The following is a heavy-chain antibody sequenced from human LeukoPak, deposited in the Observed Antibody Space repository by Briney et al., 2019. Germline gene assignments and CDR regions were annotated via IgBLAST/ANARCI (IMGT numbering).Heavy chain of an antibody. Sequence: PGGSLRLSCAASGFTFSSYAMSWVRQAPGKGLEWVSAISGSGGSTYYADSVKGRFTISRDNSKNTLYLQMNSLRAEDTAVYYCAKECDFWSGYYCTYFDYWGQGTLVTVSS. V-gene: IGHV3-23*01. CDR3: AKECDFWSGYYCTYFDY. CDR1: GFTFSSYA. D-gene: IGHD3-3*01. J-gene: IGHJ4*02. CDR2: ISGSGGST.